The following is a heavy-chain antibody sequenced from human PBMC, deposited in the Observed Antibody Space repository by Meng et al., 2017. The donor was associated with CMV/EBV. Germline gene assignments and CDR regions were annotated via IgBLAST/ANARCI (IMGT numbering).Heavy chain of an antibody. CDR2: IKSKTDGGTT. D-gene: IGHD1-26*01. CDR1: GFTFSNAW. Sequence: GESLKISCAASGFTFSNAWMSWGRQAPGKGLEWGGRIKSKTDGGTTDYAAPVKGRFTISRDDSKNTLYLQMNSLKTEDTAVYYCNTDPAEWELPFDYWGQGTLVTVSS. V-gene: IGHV3-15*01. CDR3: NTDPAEWELPFDY. J-gene: IGHJ4*02.